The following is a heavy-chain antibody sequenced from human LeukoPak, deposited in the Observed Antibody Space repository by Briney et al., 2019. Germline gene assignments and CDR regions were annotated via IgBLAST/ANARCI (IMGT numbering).Heavy chain of an antibody. CDR1: GFTFSSYG. D-gene: IGHD3-22*01. CDR2: IRYDGSNK. Sequence: GGSLRLSCATSGFTFSSYGMHWVRQAPGKGLEWVAFIRYDGSNKYYADSVKGRFTISRDNSKNTLYLQMNSLRAEDTAVYYCARDYYDSSGSPIDYWGQGTLVTVSS. J-gene: IGHJ4*02. CDR3: ARDYYDSSGSPIDY. V-gene: IGHV3-30*02.